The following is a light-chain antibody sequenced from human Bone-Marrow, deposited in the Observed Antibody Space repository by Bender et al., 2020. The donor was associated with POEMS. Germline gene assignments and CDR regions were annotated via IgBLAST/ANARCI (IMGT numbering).Light chain of an antibody. V-gene: IGLV2-14*01. J-gene: IGLJ3*02. Sequence: QSALTQPASVSGSPGQSITISCSGTSSDIGGYNYVSWYQQHPGKAPKLMIYEVYKRPSGVPDRFSGSKSGNTASLTISGLQAEDEADYYCQSYDNSLGGWVFGGGTKLTVL. CDR2: EVY. CDR1: SSDIGGYNY. CDR3: QSYDNSLGGWV.